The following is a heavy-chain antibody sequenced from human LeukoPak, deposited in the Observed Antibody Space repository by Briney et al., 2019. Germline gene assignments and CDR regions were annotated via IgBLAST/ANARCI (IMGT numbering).Heavy chain of an antibody. CDR3: AKESGRGSPYYYYYMGV. J-gene: IGHJ6*03. D-gene: IGHD3-10*01. V-gene: IGHV3-23*01. CDR1: GFTFNDYA. Sequence: PGGSLRLSCAASGFTFNDYAMSWVRQAPGKGLEWVSAMSGSGGYIYTADSVKGRFTISRDNSKNTLYLQMNSLRAEDTALYYCAKESGRGSPYYYYYMGVWGKGTTVTVS. CDR2: MSGSGGYI.